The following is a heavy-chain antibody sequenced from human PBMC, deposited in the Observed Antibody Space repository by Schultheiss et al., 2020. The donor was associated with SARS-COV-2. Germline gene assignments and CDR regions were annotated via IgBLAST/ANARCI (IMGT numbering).Heavy chain of an antibody. V-gene: IGHV1-2*02. CDR3: ARDPCYDSWRGYFVDSGMDV. D-gene: IGHD3-3*01. CDR2: INPNSGGT. J-gene: IGHJ6*02. Sequence: ASVKVSCKASGYTFTGYYMHWVRQAPGQGLEWMGWINPNSGGTNYAQKFQGRVTMTRDTFISTVYMELIRLRSDDTAVYYCARDPCYDSWRGYFVDSGMDVWGQGTTVTVSS. CDR1: GYTFTGYY.